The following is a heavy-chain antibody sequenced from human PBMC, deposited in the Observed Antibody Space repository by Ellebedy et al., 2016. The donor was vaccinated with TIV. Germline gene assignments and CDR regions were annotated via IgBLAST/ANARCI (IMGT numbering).Heavy chain of an antibody. CDR3: ARDRYSSGWFSFYFDY. CDR2: ISYEGSSQ. J-gene: IGHJ4*02. Sequence: GESLKISCSASGFTFSSFSMHWVRQTPGKGLEWVAVISYEGSSQYYADSVKGRFTISRDNSRNTVYLQMNSLRVEDKAVYYCARDRYSSGWFSFYFDYWGRGTLVTVSS. D-gene: IGHD6-19*01. CDR1: GFTFSSFS. V-gene: IGHV3-30-3*01.